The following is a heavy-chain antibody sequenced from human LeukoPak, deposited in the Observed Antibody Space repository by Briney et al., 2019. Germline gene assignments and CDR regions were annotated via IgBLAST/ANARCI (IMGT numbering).Heavy chain of an antibody. CDR3: ARPIPSPRYYDFWSGYYTRGLIYYFDY. CDR1: GYTFTSYA. D-gene: IGHD3-3*01. CDR2: INTNTGNP. V-gene: IGHV7-4-1*02. J-gene: IGHJ4*02. Sequence: ASVKVSCKASGYTFTSYAMNWVRQAPGKGLEWMGWINTNTGNPTYAQGFTGRFVFSLDTSVSTAYLQISSLKAEDTAVYYCARPIPSPRYYDFWSGYYTRGLIYYFDYWGQGTLVTVSS.